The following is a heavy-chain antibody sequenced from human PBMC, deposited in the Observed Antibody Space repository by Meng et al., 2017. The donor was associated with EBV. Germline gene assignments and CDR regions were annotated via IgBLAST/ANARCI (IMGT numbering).Heavy chain of an antibody. J-gene: IGHJ4*02. CDR2: ISAYNGDA. CDR3: ARGMRNFYF. Sequence: HVQLLQSRAEVKKPWAAVMVSCKASGYTFSSFGISWVRQAPGQGPEWMGWISAYNGDAKYAQKFQGRVTVTTDTSTSTAYMELRSLRRDDTAVYYCARGMRNFYFWGQGTLVTVSS. V-gene: IGHV1-18*01. CDR1: GYTFSSFG.